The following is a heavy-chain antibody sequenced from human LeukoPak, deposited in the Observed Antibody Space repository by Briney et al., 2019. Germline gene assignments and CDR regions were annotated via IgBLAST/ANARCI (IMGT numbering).Heavy chain of an antibody. CDR3: ARGYCSSTSCTNDY. D-gene: IGHD2-2*01. V-gene: IGHV3-64*01. CDR1: GFSLSTYD. CDR2: IISNGGTT. J-gene: IGHJ4*02. Sequence: GGSLRLSCVASGFSLSTYDMYWVRQAPGKGLEYVSAIISNGGTTYYANSVKGRFTISRDNSKNTLYLQMGSLRAEDMAVYYCARGYCSSTSCTNDYWGQGTLVTVSS.